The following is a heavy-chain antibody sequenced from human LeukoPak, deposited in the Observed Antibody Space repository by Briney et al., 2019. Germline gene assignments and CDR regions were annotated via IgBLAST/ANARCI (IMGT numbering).Heavy chain of an antibody. J-gene: IGHJ4*01. Sequence: ASVKVSCKASGYTFTNYYMHWVRQAPGQGLEWMGIIRHSGGTIYAQKSQGRVAMTGDTSTSTVYMELSSLRSEDTALYYCAREEEGGTFDYWGQGTLVTVSS. V-gene: IGHV1-46*01. D-gene: IGHD3-16*01. CDR1: GYTFTNYY. CDR2: IRHSGGT. CDR3: AREEEGGTFDY.